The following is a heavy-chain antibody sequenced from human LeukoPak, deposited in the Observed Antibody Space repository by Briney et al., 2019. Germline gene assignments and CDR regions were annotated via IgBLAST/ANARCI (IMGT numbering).Heavy chain of an antibody. CDR2: IIPILGIA. CDR1: GGTFSSYT. J-gene: IGHJ4*02. CDR3: ARWGYYGSGSYFEY. D-gene: IGHD3-10*01. Sequence: SVKVSCKASGGTFSSYTVSWVRQAPGQGLEWMGRIIPILGIANYAQKFQGRVMITADKSTSTAYVELSSLRSEDTAVYYCARWGYYGSGSYFEYWGQGTLVTVSS. V-gene: IGHV1-69*02.